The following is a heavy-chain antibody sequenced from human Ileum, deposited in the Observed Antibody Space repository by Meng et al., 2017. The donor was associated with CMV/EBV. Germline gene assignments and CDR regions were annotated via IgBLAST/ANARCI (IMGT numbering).Heavy chain of an antibody. Sequence: GGSLRLSCIVSGFIFSDYGMHWVRQAPGKGLEWVAYVSSGSANIHYADSVKGRVTISRDNSKNTLYLQMNSLRAEDTAVYYCAKGDILTGYFYNYYYYYGMDVWGQGTTVTVSS. CDR2: VSSGSANI. CDR3: AKGDILTGYFYNYYYYYGMDV. D-gene: IGHD3-9*01. V-gene: IGHV3-48*01. J-gene: IGHJ6*02. CDR1: GFIFSDYG.